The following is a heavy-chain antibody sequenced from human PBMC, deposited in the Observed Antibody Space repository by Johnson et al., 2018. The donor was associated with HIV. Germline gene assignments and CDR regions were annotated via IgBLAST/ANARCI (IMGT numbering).Heavy chain of an antibody. CDR3: VTADRGSA. CDR2: ISYAGSNN. CDR1: GFTFSSYA. Sequence: QVQLVESGGGVVQPGRSLRLSCAASGFTFSSYAMHWVRQAPGKGLEWVAVISYAGSNNYYADSVKCRFTISRDNSKNTLYLQMNSLRAEDTSVYYGVTADRGSAWGQGTTVTVSS. V-gene: IGHV3-30-3*01. J-gene: IGHJ3*01. D-gene: IGHD1-26*01.